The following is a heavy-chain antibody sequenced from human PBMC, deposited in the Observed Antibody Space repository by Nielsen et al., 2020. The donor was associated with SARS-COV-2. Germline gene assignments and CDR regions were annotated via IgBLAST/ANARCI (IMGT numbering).Heavy chain of an antibody. CDR1: GDSVSSNSAA. D-gene: IGHD3-10*01. CDR3: ARSLLWFGELLYWWFDP. J-gene: IGHJ5*02. CDR2: TYYRSKWYN. Sequence: TLSLTCAISGDSVSSNSAAWNWIRQSPSRGLEWLGRTYYRSKWYNDYAVSVKSRITINPDTSKNQFSLQLNSVTPEDTAVYYCARSLLWFGELLYWWFDPWGQGTLVTVSS. V-gene: IGHV6-1*01.